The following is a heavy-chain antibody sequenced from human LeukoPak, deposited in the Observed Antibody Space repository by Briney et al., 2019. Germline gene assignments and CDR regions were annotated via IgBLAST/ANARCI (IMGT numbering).Heavy chain of an antibody. CDR2: ISGSGGST. D-gene: IGHD3-22*01. Sequence: PGGSLRLSCAASGFTFSSYAMSWVRQAPGKGLEWVSAISGSGGSTYYADSVKGRFTISRDNSKNTLYLQMNSLRAEDTAVYYCARRADYYDSSGYYYASQHFDYWGQGTLVTVSS. CDR1: GFTFSSYA. J-gene: IGHJ4*02. CDR3: ARRADYYDSSGYYYASQHFDY. V-gene: IGHV3-23*01.